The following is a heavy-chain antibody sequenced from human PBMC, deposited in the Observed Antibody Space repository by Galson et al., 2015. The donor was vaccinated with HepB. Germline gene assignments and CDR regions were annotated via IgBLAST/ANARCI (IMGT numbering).Heavy chain of an antibody. CDR1: GFTFSSYS. Sequence: SLRLSCAASGFTFSSYSMNWVRQAPGKGLEWVSYISSSSSTIYYADSVKGRFTISRDNAKNSLYLQMNSLRDEDTAVYYCARGETAMVRADYYYGMDVWGQGTTVTVSS. J-gene: IGHJ6*02. CDR3: ARGETAMVRADYYYGMDV. V-gene: IGHV3-48*02. CDR2: ISSSSSTI. D-gene: IGHD5-18*01.